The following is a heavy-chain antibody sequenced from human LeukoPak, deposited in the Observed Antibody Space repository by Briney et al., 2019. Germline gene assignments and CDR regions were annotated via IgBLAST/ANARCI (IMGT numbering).Heavy chain of an antibody. CDR3: ARLPYYYDSSGYYFDY. D-gene: IGHD3-22*01. J-gene: IGHJ4*02. V-gene: IGHV4-59*08. CDR2: IYYSGST. Sequence: SETLSLTCTVSGGSISSYYWSWIRQPPGKRLEWIGYIYYSGSTNYNPSLKSRVTISVDTSKNQFSLKLSSVTAADTAVYYCARLPYYYDSSGYYFDYWGQGTLVTVSS. CDR1: GGSISSYY.